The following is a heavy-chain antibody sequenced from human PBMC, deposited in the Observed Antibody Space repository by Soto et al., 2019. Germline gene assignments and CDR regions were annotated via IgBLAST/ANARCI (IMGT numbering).Heavy chain of an antibody. J-gene: IGHJ3*02. CDR2: ISAYNGNT. D-gene: IGHD3-22*01. CDR1: GYTFTSYG. CDR3: ARDSYDCRGYYQGPHAFDI. V-gene: IGHV1-18*01. Sequence: ASVKVSCKASGYTFTSYGISWVRQAPGQGLEWMGWISAYNGNTNYAQKLQGRVTMTTDTSTSTAYMELRSLRSDDTAVYYCARDSYDCRGYYQGPHAFDIWGQGTMVTVSS.